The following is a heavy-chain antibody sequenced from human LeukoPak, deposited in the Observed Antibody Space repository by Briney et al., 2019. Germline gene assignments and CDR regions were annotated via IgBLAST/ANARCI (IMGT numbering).Heavy chain of an antibody. D-gene: IGHD2-2*01. J-gene: IGHJ4*02. V-gene: IGHV3-23*01. CDR3: ARYYSGASCYSGLDY. Sequence: GWALPLSCPSSGFTFNNYLLNWVRPARGKGLEGVSPISGSGDRKYYEDFVKGLSTISKDNYRNTLYLQMNSLRADDTAVYYCARYYSGASCYSGLDYWGQGTLVTVSS. CDR2: ISGSGDRK. CDR1: GFTFNNYL.